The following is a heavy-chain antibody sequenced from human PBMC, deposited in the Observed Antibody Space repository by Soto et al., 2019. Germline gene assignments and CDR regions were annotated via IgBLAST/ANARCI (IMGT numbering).Heavy chain of an antibody. CDR1: GFTFSSYA. CDR3: AKDDRERVYGSGSPPFFSY. J-gene: IGHJ4*02. V-gene: IGHV3-23*01. D-gene: IGHD3-10*01. CDR2: ISGSGGST. Sequence: EVQLLESGGGLVQPGGSLRLSCAASGFTFSSYAMSWVRQAPGKGLEWVSAISGSGGSTYYADSVKGRFTISRDNSKNTLYLQMNSLRAEDTAVYYCAKDDRERVYGSGSPPFFSYWGQGTLVTVSS.